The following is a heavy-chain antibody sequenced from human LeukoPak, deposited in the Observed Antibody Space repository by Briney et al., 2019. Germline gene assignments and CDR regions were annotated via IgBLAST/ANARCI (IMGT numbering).Heavy chain of an antibody. D-gene: IGHD6-19*01. CDR3: ARGYSSGWIDY. Sequence: PSETLSLTCTVSGDSISSYCWNWIRQPPGKGLEWIGYIYDSGSTNYNPSLKSRVTISVDTSKNQFSLKLSSVTAADTAVYYCARGYSSGWIDYWGQGTLVTVSS. V-gene: IGHV4-59*08. J-gene: IGHJ4*02. CDR2: IYDSGST. CDR1: GDSISSYC.